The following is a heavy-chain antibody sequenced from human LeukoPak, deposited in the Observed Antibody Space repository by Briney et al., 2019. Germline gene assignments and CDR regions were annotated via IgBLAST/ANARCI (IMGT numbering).Heavy chain of an antibody. J-gene: IGHJ3*02. Sequence: KPSETLSLTCTVSGGSIKGYHWSWIRQPPGKGLEWVGYIYSNEATEYKPSLKSRVPISADTSKNQFSLQLTSVTAADTAIYYCARRNDFHIWGQGTMVTVSS. CDR1: GGSIKGYH. V-gene: IGHV4-4*08. CDR3: ARRNDFHI. CDR2: IYSNEAT.